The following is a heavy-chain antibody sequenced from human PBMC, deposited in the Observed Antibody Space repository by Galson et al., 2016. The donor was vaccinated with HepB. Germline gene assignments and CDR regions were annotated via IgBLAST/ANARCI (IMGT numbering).Heavy chain of an antibody. J-gene: IGHJ4*02. V-gene: IGHV3-74*01. CDR1: GFTFSRHW. D-gene: IGHD6-13*01. Sequence: SLRLSCAASGFTFSRHWMHWVRQAPGKGLVCVSRLRSDGSSTYYADSVKGRFTISRDNAKNTLYLQMNSLRAEYTAVYYCRIGTAGIDYWGQGTLVTASS. CDR2: LRSDGSST. CDR3: RIGTAGIDY.